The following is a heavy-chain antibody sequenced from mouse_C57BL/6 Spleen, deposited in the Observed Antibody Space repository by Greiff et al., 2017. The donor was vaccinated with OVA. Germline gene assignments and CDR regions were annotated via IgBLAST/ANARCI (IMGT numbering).Heavy chain of an antibody. CDR3: ARFYYDCDVDMDY. V-gene: IGHV1-76*01. Sequence: VQLMESGAELVRPGASVKLSCKASGYTFTDYYINWVKQRPGQGLEWIASIYPGSGNTNYNEKFKGKATLTAEKSSSTAYMQLSSLTSEDSAVYFGARFYYDCDVDMDYWGQGTSVTVSS. CDR1: GYTFTDYY. D-gene: IGHD2-4*01. CDR2: IYPGSGNT. J-gene: IGHJ4*01.